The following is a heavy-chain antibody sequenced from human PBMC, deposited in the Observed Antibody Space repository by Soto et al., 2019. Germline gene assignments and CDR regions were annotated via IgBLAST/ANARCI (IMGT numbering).Heavy chain of an antibody. V-gene: IGHV5-10-1*01. J-gene: IGHJ6*02. CDR2: IDPSDSYT. Sequence: GESLKISCKGSGYSFTSYWISWVRQMPGKGLEWMGRIDPSDSYTNYSPSFQGHVTISADKSISTAYLQWSSLKASDTAMYYCARYCSSTSCYIRSGYYGMDVWGQGTTVTVSS. D-gene: IGHD2-2*02. CDR1: GYSFTSYW. CDR3: ARYCSSTSCYIRSGYYGMDV.